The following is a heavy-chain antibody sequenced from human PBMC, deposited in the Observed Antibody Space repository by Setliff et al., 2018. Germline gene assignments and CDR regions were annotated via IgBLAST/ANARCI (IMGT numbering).Heavy chain of an antibody. CDR2: IITNTGKT. Sequence: ASVKVSCKASGYTFSTYGLHWVRQAPGQGPEWMGMIITNTGKTSYAQKFQGRVTMTTDTSTGTAYMELSSLRSEDTAVYYCARGHPDCSSTSCYQYYFDYWGQGTLVTVSS. CDR3: ARGHPDCSSTSCYQYYFDY. V-gene: IGHV1-18*01. D-gene: IGHD2-2*01. J-gene: IGHJ4*02. CDR1: GYTFSTYG.